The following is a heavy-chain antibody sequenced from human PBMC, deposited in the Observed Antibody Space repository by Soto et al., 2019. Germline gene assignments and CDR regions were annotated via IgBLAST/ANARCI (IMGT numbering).Heavy chain of an antibody. V-gene: IGHV3-33*01. CDR3: ETEKYGGAVFDI. J-gene: IGHJ3*02. CDR2: IWSTGAMQ. Sequence: QVQLGESGGGVVQPGRSLKLSCKASGITFSHYHRHWVRQAPGKGLECVALIWSTGAMQYHADSVKGRVTISRDNSKNTLQMQMNSLRADDTAVYYCETEKYGGAVFDIWGQGTVVTVSS. CDR1: GITFSHYH. D-gene: IGHD2-21*01.